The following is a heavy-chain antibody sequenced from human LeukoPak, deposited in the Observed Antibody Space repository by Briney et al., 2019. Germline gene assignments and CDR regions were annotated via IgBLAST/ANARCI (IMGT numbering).Heavy chain of an antibody. D-gene: IGHD3-22*01. CDR3: ARDGDDSSGLPGWFDP. CDR2: ISGSGGST. CDR1: GFTFSIYA. V-gene: IGHV3-23*01. Sequence: GGSLRLSCAASGFTFSIYAMSWVRQAPGKGLEWVSGISGSGGSTDYADSVKGRFTISRDNSKNTLYLQMNSLRAEDTAVYYCARDGDDSSGLPGWFDPWGQGTLVTVSS. J-gene: IGHJ5*02.